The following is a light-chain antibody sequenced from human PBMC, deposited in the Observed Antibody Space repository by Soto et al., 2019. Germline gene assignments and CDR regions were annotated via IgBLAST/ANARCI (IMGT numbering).Light chain of an antibody. CDR1: QSVSKNY. V-gene: IGKV3-20*01. Sequence: EIVLTQSPGTLSLSPGERASLSCRASQSVSKNYLAWYQQKPGQAPRLLISGASSRATGIPDRFSGSGSGTDFTLTISRLEPEDFAVYYCQQYGSSPPYTFGQGTKLEIK. CDR3: QQYGSSPPYT. CDR2: GAS. J-gene: IGKJ2*01.